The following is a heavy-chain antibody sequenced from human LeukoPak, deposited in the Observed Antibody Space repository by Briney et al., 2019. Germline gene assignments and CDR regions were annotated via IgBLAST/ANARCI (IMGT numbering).Heavy chain of an antibody. V-gene: IGHV1-69*04. J-gene: IGHJ5*02. CDR3: PRDLMVATRHNWFDP. CDR2: IIPILGIA. Sequence: SVKVSCKASGGTFSSYTISWVRQAPGQGLEWMGRIIPILGIANYAQKFQGRVTITADKSTSTAYMELSSLRSEDTAVCYCPRDLMVATRHNWFDPWGQGTLVTVSS. D-gene: IGHD5-12*01. CDR1: GGTFSSYT.